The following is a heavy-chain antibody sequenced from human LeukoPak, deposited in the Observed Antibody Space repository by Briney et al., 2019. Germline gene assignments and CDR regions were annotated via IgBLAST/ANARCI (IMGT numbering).Heavy chain of an antibody. J-gene: IGHJ4*02. CDR2: IKSKTDGGTT. V-gene: IGHV3-15*01. D-gene: IGHD2-21*02. CDR1: GFTFSNAW. CDR3: TTKCGGDCYK. Sequence: GGSLRLSCAASGFTFSNAWMSWVRKAPGKGLEWVGLIKSKTDGGTTDYAAPVKSRFTISRDDSKNTLYLQMNSLKTEDTAVNYCTTKCGGDCYKWGQGTLVTVSS.